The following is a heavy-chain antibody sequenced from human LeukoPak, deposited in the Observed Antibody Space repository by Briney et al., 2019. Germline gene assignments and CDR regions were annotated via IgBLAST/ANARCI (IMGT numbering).Heavy chain of an antibody. D-gene: IGHD2-21*02. V-gene: IGHV3-7*01. Sequence: GGSLRLSCAASGFTLSSYWMSWVRQAPGKGLEWVANIKQDGSEKNYVDSVMGRFTISRDNAKNSLYLQINSLRVEDTAVYYCARVGGAYCGGDCYANWGQGALVTVSS. CDR3: ARVGGAYCGGDCYAN. CDR1: GFTLSSYW. J-gene: IGHJ4*02. CDR2: IKQDGSEK.